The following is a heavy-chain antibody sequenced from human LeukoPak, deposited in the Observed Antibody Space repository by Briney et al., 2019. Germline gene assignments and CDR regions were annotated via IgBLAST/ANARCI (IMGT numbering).Heavy chain of an antibody. D-gene: IGHD3-22*01. Sequence: PGGSLRLSCAASGFTFSSYAMSWVRQAPGKGLEWVSAISGSGGSTYYADSVKGRFTISRDNSKNTLYLQMNGLRAEDTAVYYCAKGGSYYYDSSGYLGHAFDIWGQGTMVTVSS. CDR3: AKGGSYYYDSSGYLGHAFDI. V-gene: IGHV3-23*01. J-gene: IGHJ3*02. CDR2: ISGSGGST. CDR1: GFTFSSYA.